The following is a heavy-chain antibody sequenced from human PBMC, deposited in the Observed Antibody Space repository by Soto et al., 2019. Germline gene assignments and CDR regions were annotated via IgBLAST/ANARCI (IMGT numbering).Heavy chain of an antibody. CDR1: GFTFSSYG. Sequence: PGGSLRLSCAASGFTFSSYGMHWVRQAPGKGLEWVAVISYDGSNKYYADSVKGRFTISRDNSKNTLYLQMHSLRAEDTAVYYCAKLASGYSYGSSFDYWGQGTLVTVSS. CDR3: AKLASGYSYGSSFDY. CDR2: ISYDGSNK. J-gene: IGHJ4*02. V-gene: IGHV3-30*18. D-gene: IGHD5-18*01.